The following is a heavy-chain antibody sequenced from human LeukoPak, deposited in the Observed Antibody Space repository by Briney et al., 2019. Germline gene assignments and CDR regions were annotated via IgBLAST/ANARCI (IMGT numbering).Heavy chain of an antibody. D-gene: IGHD3-10*01. J-gene: IGHJ4*02. V-gene: IGHV4-61*10. CDR1: GGSISSGGYY. Sequence: PSETLSLTCAVSGGSISSGGYYWSWIRQPAGKGLEWIGRIYYSGTTNYNPSLKSRVTMSVDTSKNQFSLKLSSVTAADTAVYYCARAMVRGSVDYWGQGTLVTVSS. CDR3: ARAMVRGSVDY. CDR2: IYYSGTT.